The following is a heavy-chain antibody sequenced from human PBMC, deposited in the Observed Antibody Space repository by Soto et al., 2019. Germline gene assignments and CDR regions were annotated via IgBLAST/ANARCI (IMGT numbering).Heavy chain of an antibody. D-gene: IGHD2-2*01. CDR3: ARVRDIVVVPAAIIFSD. V-gene: IGHV4-34*01. CDR1: GGSFSGYY. Sequence: SETLSLTCAVYGGSFSGYYWSWSRQPPWKGLEWIGEINHSGSTNYNPSLKSRVTISVDTSKNQFSLKLSSVTAADTAVYYCARVRDIVVVPAAIIFSDWGQGTLVTSPQ. J-gene: IGHJ4*02. CDR2: INHSGST.